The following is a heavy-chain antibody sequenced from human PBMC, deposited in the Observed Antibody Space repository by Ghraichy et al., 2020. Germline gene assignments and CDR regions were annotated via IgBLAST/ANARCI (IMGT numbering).Heavy chain of an antibody. CDR1: ALVLTPVS. CDR3: ARAVHRVGPYLDY. Sequence: GGSLRLSWIGRALVLTPVSNSCLVCPLLLELKWVVNIKQDGSEKYYVGSVKGRFSISRDTAKNSLYLQMNSLRDEETGVYYCARAVHRVGPYLDYWGQGTLVTVSS. V-gene: IGHV3-7*01. J-gene: IGHJ4*02. CDR2: IKQDGSEK. D-gene: IGHD1-26*01.